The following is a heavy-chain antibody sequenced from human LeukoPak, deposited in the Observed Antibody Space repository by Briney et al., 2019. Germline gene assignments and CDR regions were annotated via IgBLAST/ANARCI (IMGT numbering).Heavy chain of an antibody. D-gene: IGHD2-8*02. Sequence: ASVKVSCKASGYTFTSYDINWVRQATGQGLEWMGWMNPNSGNTGYAQKFQGRVTMTRNTSISTAYMELSSLRSEDTAVYYCAMGVLEGYYYYYYYMDVWGKGTTVTVSS. CDR2: MNPNSGNT. CDR3: AMGVLEGYYYYYYYMDV. J-gene: IGHJ6*03. CDR1: GYTFTSYD. V-gene: IGHV1-8*01.